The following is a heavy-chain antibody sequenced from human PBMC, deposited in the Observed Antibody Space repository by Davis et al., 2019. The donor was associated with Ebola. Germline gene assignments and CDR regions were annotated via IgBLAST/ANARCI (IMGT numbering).Heavy chain of an antibody. Sequence: SVKVSCKASGGTFSSYAISWVRQAPGQGLEWMGRIIPILGIANYAQKFQGRVTITADKSTSTAYMELSSLRSEDTAVYYWARDGYSYGLRYFDLWGRGTLVTVSS. CDR1: GGTFSSYA. CDR2: IIPILGIA. D-gene: IGHD5-18*01. CDR3: ARDGYSYGLRYFDL. J-gene: IGHJ2*01. V-gene: IGHV1-69*04.